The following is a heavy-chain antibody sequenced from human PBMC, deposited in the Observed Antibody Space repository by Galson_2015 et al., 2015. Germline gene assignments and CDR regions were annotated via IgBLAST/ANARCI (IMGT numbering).Heavy chain of an antibody. V-gene: IGHV1-24*01. J-gene: IGHJ3*02. CDR3: ATDQGGYCSGGSCQRGLRAFDI. Sequence: SVKVSCKVSGYTLTELSMHWVRQAPGKGLEWMGGFDPEDGETIYAQKFQGRVTMTEDTSTDTAYMELSSLRSEDTAVYYCATDQGGYCSGGSCQRGLRAFDIWGQGTMV. CDR1: GYTLTELS. D-gene: IGHD2-15*01. CDR2: FDPEDGET.